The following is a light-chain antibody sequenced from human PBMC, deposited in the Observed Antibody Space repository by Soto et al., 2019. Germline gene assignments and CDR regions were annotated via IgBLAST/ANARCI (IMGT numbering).Light chain of an antibody. V-gene: IGKV1-5*03. CDR3: QQYHSYPIT. CDR1: QSISTW. CDR2: TAS. J-gene: IGKJ5*01. Sequence: DIQMTQSPSTLSAFVGDRVTITCRASQSISTWLAWYQQKPGKVPKLLIFTASSLQSGVPSRFSGSGSGTDFTLTISSLQPDDFATYYCQQYHSYPITFGHGTRLEIK.